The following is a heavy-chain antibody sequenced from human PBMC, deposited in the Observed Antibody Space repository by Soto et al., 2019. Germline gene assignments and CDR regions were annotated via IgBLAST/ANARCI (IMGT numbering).Heavy chain of an antibody. CDR1: GGSINNYY. J-gene: IGHJ2*01. Sequence: QVQLQESGPGLVTASETLTLTCTISGGSINNYYWTWVRQPPGKGLEWIGRIYPSGRAHYNPSLQSRVTLAVDVSKNQFPLRVNSVTATDTGIYFCARDYDVNTALNYWYFDLWGRGTLVTVSS. V-gene: IGHV4-4*07. D-gene: IGHD5-18*01. CDR2: IYPSGRA. CDR3: ARDYDVNTALNYWYFDL.